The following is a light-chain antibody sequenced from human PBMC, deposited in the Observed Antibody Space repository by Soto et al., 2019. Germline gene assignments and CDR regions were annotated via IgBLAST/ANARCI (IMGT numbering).Light chain of an antibody. Sequence: IVLTQSPGTLSLSPGERATLSCRASQSVSSSHLAWYQQKPGQAPRLLIYGASIRATGIPDRFSGSGSGTDFTLTISRLEPEDFAVYYCQQYGSSPGTFGQGTKVEIK. V-gene: IGKV3-20*01. CDR2: GAS. CDR3: QQYGSSPGT. CDR1: QSVSSSH. J-gene: IGKJ1*01.